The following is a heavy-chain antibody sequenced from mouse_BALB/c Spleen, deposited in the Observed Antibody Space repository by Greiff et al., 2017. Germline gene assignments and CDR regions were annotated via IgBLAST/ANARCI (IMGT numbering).Heavy chain of an antibody. Sequence: DVKLVESGGGLVKPGGSLKLSCAASGFTFSSYAMSWVRQSPEKRLEWVAEISSGGSYTYYPDTVTGRFTISRDNAKNTLYLEMSSLRSEDTAMYYCARRITTGYFDYWGQGTTLTVSS. V-gene: IGHV5-9-4*01. CDR3: ARRITTGYFDY. CDR1: GFTFSSYA. CDR2: ISSGGSYT. J-gene: IGHJ2*01. D-gene: IGHD1-1*01.